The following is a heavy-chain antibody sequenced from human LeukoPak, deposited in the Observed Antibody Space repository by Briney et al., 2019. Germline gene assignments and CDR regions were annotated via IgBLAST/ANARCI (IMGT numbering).Heavy chain of an antibody. CDR1: GFTFSSYG. Sequence: GGSLRLSCAASGFTFSSYGMHWVRQAPGKGLEWVAVISYDGSNKYYADSVKGRFTISRDNSKNTLYLQMNSLRAEDTAVYYCARLRSTSCYDYWGQGTLVTVSS. D-gene: IGHD2-2*01. CDR3: ARLRSTSCYDY. J-gene: IGHJ4*02. CDR2: ISYDGSNK. V-gene: IGHV3-30*03.